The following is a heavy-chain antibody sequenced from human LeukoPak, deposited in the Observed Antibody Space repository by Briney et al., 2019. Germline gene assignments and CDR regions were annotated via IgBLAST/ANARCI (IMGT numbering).Heavy chain of an antibody. J-gene: IGHJ4*02. CDR1: GFTFSSYA. CDR2: ISGSGGST. V-gene: IGHV3-23*01. Sequence: GGSLRLSCAATGFTFSSYAMSWVRQAPGKGLEWVSAISGSGGSTYYADSVKGRFTISRDNSKNTLYLQMNSLRAEDTAVYYCAKDLDSGYGGNYWGQGTLVTVSS. CDR3: AKDLDSGYGGNY. D-gene: IGHD5-12*01.